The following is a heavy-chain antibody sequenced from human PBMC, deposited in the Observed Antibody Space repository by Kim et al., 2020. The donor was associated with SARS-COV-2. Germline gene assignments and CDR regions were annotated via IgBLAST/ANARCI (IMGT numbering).Heavy chain of an antibody. CDR3: ARHLEYYYYYMDV. V-gene: IGHV4-39*01. J-gene: IGHJ6*03. Sequence: YHPSPTARATRSVDTSKNQFSLRLSAVTAADTAVYFCARHLEYYYYYMDVWGKGTTVTVSS.